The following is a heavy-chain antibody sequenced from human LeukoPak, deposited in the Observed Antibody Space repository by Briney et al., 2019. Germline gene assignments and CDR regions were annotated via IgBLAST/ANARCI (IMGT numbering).Heavy chain of an antibody. CDR1: GGSISSGGYS. D-gene: IGHD6-19*01. V-gene: IGHV4-30-2*01. CDR3: ARDTHYLYKGGWYDFDY. Sequence: PSQTLSLTCAVSGGSISSGGYSWSWIRQPPGKGLEWIGEINHSGSTNYNPSLKSRVTISVDTSKNQFSLQLNSVTPEDTAVYYCARDTHYLYKGGWYDFDYWGQGTLVTVSS. CDR2: INHSGST. J-gene: IGHJ4*02.